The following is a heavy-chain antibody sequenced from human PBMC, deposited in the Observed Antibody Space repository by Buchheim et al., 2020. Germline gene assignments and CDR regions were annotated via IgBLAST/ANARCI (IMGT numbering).Heavy chain of an antibody. CDR1: GFTFSSYS. J-gene: IGHJ4*02. CDR2: ISSSSSYI. Sequence: EVQLVESGGGLVKPGGSLRLSCAASGFTFSSYSMNWVRQAPGKGLEWVSSISSSSSYIYYADSVKGRFTLSRDNAKHSLYLQMNSLRAEDTAVYYCARDLVQWELPNNFDYWGQGTL. D-gene: IGHD1-26*01. V-gene: IGHV3-21*01. CDR3: ARDLVQWELPNNFDY.